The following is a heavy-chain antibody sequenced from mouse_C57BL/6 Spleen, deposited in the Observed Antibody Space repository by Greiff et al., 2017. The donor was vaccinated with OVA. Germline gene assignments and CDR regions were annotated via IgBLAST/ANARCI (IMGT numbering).Heavy chain of an antibody. D-gene: IGHD2-10*01. V-gene: IGHV1-62-2*01. J-gene: IGHJ4*01. Sequence: QVQLQQPGAELVKPGASVKLSCKASGYTFTEYTIHWVKQRPGQGLEWIGWFYPGSGCIKYNEKFKDKATLTADNSSSTVYMELSRLTSEDSAVYFCARHGSLLRYYYAMDYWGQGTSVTVSS. CDR1: GYTFTEYT. CDR2: FYPGSGCI. CDR3: ARHGSLLRYYYAMDY.